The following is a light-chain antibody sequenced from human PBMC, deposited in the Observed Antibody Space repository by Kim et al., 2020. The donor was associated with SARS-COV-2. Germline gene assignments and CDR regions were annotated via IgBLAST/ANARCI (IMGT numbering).Light chain of an antibody. CDR1: TSNINDHNY. J-gene: IGLJ2*01. Sequence: QAITMSCTAPTSNINDHNYGAWHQQVPDKAPKVISYDVVKRPSGVSHRFSGSQSGDTDYLLISPGQTEDEAVYYCSSYRSGSSYVLFGGGTQLTVL. CDR3: SSYRSGSSYVL. CDR2: DVV. V-gene: IGLV2-14*03.